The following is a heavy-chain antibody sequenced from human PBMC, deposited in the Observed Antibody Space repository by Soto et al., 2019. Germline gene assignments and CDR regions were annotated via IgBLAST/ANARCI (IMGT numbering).Heavy chain of an antibody. CDR3: ARELFPAGGDSWFDP. CDR1: GGSISSGGYY. V-gene: IGHV4-31*03. D-gene: IGHD6-25*01. CDR2: IYYSGTT. J-gene: IGHJ5*02. Sequence: SETLSLTCTVSGGSISSGGYYWSWIRQHPGKGLEWIGYIYYSGTTYYNPSLKSRVTISVDTSKNQFSLRLNSVTVADTAVYYCARELFPAGGDSWFDPWGQGTLVTVSS.